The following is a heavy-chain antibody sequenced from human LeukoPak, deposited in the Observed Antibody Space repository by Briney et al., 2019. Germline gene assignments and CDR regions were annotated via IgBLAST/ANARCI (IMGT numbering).Heavy chain of an antibody. CDR3: AREFRGYSYGYPYYFDY. Sequence: GSLRLSCAASGFTVSSNYMSWVRQAPGKGLEWVSVIYSGGSTYYADSVKGRFTISRDNSKNTLYLQMNSLRAEDTAVYYCAREFRGYSYGYPYYFDYWGQGTLVTVSS. V-gene: IGHV3-53*01. D-gene: IGHD5-18*01. J-gene: IGHJ4*02. CDR2: IYSGGST. CDR1: GFTVSSNY.